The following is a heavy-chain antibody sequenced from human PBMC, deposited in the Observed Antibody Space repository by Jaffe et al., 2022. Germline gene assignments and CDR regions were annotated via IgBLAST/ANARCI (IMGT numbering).Heavy chain of an antibody. Sequence: QVQLVESGGGVVQPGRSLRLSCAASGFTFSSYGMHWVRQAPGKGLEWVAVISYDGSNKYYADSVKGRFTISRDNSKNTLYLQMNSLRAEDTAVYYCAKLTIFDPAPDYWGQGTLVTVSS. CDR3: AKLTIFDPAPDY. D-gene: IGHD3-3*01. V-gene: IGHV3-30*18. CDR1: GFTFSSYG. J-gene: IGHJ4*02. CDR2: ISYDGSNK.